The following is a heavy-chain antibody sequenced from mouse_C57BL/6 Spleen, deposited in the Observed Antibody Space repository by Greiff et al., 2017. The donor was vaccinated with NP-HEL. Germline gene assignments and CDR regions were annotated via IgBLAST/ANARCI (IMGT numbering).Heavy chain of an antibody. V-gene: IGHV1-50*01. CDR3: ARGDSSGYYAMDY. D-gene: IGHD3-2*02. J-gene: IGHJ4*01. CDR1: GYTFTSYW. CDR2: IDPSDSYT. Sequence: QVQLQQPGAELVKPGASVKLSCKASGYTFTSYWMQWVKQRPGQGLEWIGEIDPSDSYTNYNPKFKGKATLTVDPSTSTAYMQLSSLTSEDSAVYYWARGDSSGYYAMDYWGQGTSVTVSS.